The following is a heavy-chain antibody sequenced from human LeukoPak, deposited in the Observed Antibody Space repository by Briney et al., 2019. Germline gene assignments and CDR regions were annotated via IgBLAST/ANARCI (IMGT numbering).Heavy chain of an antibody. CDR3: AKGGYSSGWRNYFDY. J-gene: IGHJ4*02. CDR1: GFSVSSSV. D-gene: IGHD6-19*01. V-gene: IGHV3-23*01. CDR2: ISATGGST. Sequence: GGSLRLSCAVSGFSVSSSVMTWVRQAPGKGLEWVSTISATGGSTYYADSVKGRFTISRDNSKDTLYLQMNSLRAEDTAVYYCAKGGYSSGWRNYFDYWGQGTLVTVSS.